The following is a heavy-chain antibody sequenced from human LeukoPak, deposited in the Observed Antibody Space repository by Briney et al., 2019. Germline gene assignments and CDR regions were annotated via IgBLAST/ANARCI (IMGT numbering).Heavy chain of an antibody. CDR3: ARDSPRRGSYFDY. D-gene: IGHD3-16*01. V-gene: IGHV4-61*01. Sequence: SETLSLTCTVSGGSVSSGSYYWSWIRQPPGKGLEWIGYIYYSGSTNYNPSPKSRVTISVDTSKNQFSLKLSSVTAADTAVYYCARDSPRRGSYFDYWGQGTLVTVSS. J-gene: IGHJ4*02. CDR1: GGSVSSGSYY. CDR2: IYYSGST.